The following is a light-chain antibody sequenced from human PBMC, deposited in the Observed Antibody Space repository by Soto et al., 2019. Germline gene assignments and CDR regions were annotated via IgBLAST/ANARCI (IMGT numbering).Light chain of an antibody. CDR1: SSDVGAYEY. CDR3: CSYSGNSLWV. V-gene: IGLV2-23*01. CDR2: EDT. J-gene: IGLJ3*02. Sequence: HSVLTQPASVSGSPGQSITISCTGSSSDVGAYEYVSWYQQHPGKSPKLMIYEDTKRPSGVSNRCSGSKSRNTASLTIAGLQSEDEADYHCCSYSGNSLWVFGEGTQLTVL.